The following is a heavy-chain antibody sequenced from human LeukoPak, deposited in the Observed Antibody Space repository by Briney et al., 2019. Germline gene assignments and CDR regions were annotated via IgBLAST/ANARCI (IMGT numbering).Heavy chain of an antibody. V-gene: IGHV3-23*01. CDR3: AKGSTSSRPYYFDY. J-gene: IGHJ4*02. D-gene: IGHD6-13*01. CDR1: GFTFSSYV. Sequence: GGSLRLSCAASGFTFSSYVMSWVRQAPGKGLEWVSAISGGGDSTYYTDSVKGRFTISRDNSENTLYPQMNSLRAEDTAIYYCAKGSTSSRPYYFDYWGQGTLVTVSS. CDR2: ISGGGDST.